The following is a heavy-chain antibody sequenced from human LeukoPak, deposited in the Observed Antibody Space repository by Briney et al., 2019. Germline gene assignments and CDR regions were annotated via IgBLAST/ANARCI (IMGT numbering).Heavy chain of an antibody. J-gene: IGHJ3*02. V-gene: IGHV1-69*13. CDR3: ARTQDIVVVTDDAFDI. D-gene: IGHD2-15*01. Sequence: ASVKVSCKASGGTFSSYAISWVRQAPGQGLEWMGGIIPIFGTANYAQKFQGRVTITADESTSTAYMELSSLRSEDTAVYYCARTQDIVVVTDDAFDIWGQGTMVTVSS. CDR1: GGTFSSYA. CDR2: IIPIFGTA.